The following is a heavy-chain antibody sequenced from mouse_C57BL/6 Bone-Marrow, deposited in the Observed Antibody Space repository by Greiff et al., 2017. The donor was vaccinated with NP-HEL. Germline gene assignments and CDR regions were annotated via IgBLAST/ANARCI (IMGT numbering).Heavy chain of an antibody. CDR3: ARGPITTVVAPYAMDY. CDR2: INPGSGGT. V-gene: IGHV1-54*01. Sequence: QVQLQQSGAELVRPGTSVKVSCKASGYAFTNYLIEWVKQRPGQGLEWIGVINPGSGGTNYNEKFKGKAKLTADKSSSTAYMQLSSLTSEDSAVYFCARGPITTVVAPYAMDYWGQGTSVTVSS. CDR1: GYAFTNYL. D-gene: IGHD1-1*01. J-gene: IGHJ4*01.